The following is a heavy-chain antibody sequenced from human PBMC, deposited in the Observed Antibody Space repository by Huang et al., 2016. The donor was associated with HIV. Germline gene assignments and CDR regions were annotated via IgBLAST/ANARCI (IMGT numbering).Heavy chain of an antibody. CDR3: ASQHIGAAATWF. V-gene: IGHV4-39*01. Sequence: QLQLQESGPGQVKPSETLSLTCTVSGDFISSTNYYWGWIRQSPGKGLEWVGGVYQSGSTNYNASLKSRCTLSGDTSRNQLSLRLNSVTAADTAVYYCASQHIGAAATWFWGRGTQVAVSS. J-gene: IGHJ4*02. D-gene: IGHD6-13*01. CDR2: VYQSGST. CDR1: GDFISSTNYY.